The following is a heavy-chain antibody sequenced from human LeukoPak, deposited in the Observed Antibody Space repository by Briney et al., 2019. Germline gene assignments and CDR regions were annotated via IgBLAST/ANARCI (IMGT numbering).Heavy chain of an antibody. J-gene: IGHJ4*02. CDR2: FYYSEST. Sequence: PSETLSLTCSVSGDSISSYYWSWIRQPPGKGLEWIGYFYYSESTNYNPFLKSRVTVSVDTSKNQFSLNLRSVTAADTAVYYCARAGSGWSFDYWGQGTLVTVSS. CDR3: ARAGSGWSFDY. CDR1: GDSISSYY. D-gene: IGHD6-19*01. V-gene: IGHV4-59*01.